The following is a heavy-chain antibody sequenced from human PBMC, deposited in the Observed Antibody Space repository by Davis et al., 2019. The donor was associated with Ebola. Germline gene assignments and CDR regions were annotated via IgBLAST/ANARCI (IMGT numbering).Heavy chain of an antibody. CDR3: ARNADASCYSAIAY. J-gene: IGHJ4*02. D-gene: IGHD2-15*01. V-gene: IGHV3-23*01. CDR2: ISGSGDNT. Sequence: GGSLRLSCAASGFTFNNYAMNWVRQAPGKGLEWVSAISGSGDNTYYADSVKGRFTIARDSSKNTLYLQMNSLRAEDTAVYFCARNADASCYSAIAYSGQGTLVTVSS. CDR1: GFTFNNYA.